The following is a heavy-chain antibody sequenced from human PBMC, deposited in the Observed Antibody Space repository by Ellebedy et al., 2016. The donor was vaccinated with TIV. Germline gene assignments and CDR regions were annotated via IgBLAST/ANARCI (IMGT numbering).Heavy chain of an antibody. Sequence: GESLKIPCAASGFIVSNNYMTWVRQAPGKGLEWVSLTYSGGRTYYADSVKGRFTIYRDNSKNTVYLQMNSLRVEDRAVYYCAADYTWNGGYYGMDVWGQGTTVTVSS. CDR1: GFIVSNNY. J-gene: IGHJ6*02. D-gene: IGHD1-1*01. CDR2: TYSGGRT. V-gene: IGHV3-66*01. CDR3: AADYTWNGGYYGMDV.